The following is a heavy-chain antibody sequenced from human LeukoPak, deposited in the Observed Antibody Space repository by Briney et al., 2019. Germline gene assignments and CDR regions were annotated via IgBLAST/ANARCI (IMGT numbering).Heavy chain of an antibody. Sequence: GGSLRLSCAAPGFTFSSYGMHWVRQAPGKGLEWVAFIRYDGSNKYYADSVKGRFTISRDNSKSTLYLQMNSLRAEDTAVYYCAKAYDSSGYYQSISDFPFGYWGQGTLVTVSS. J-gene: IGHJ4*02. CDR1: GFTFSSYG. CDR2: IRYDGSNK. CDR3: AKAYDSSGYYQSISDFPFGY. V-gene: IGHV3-30*02. D-gene: IGHD3-22*01.